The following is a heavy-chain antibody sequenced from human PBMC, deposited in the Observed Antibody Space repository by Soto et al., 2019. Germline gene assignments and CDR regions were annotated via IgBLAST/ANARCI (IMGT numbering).Heavy chain of an antibody. CDR3: AKDWCSGTTCYCLEN. V-gene: IGHV3-23*01. J-gene: IGHJ4*02. CDR2: VSGSSGSK. Sequence: EVQLLESGGGLVQPGGSLRLSCAASGFTFSSYAMSWVRQAPGKGLEWVSSVSGSSGSKSYADSVKGRFTISRDNLKSTVYLQMNSLIAEDTAVYFCAKDWCSGTTCYCLENWGQGTLVTVSS. D-gene: IGHD1-7*01. CDR1: GFTFSSYA.